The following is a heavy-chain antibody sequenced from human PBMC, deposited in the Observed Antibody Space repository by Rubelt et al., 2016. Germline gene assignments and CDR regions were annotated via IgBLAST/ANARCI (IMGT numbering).Heavy chain of an antibody. V-gene: IGHV3-7*01. Sequence: SGFSLSNYWMSWVRQAPGKGPEWVANIKPDGSEKNYVDSVKGRFIISRDNSKNTLYLQMNSLRAEDTAVYYCARDTLRFWSGYSFVDYWGQGTLVTVSS. CDR1: GFSLSNYW. CDR3: ARDTLRFWSGYSFVDY. J-gene: IGHJ4*02. D-gene: IGHD3-3*01. CDR2: IKPDGSEK.